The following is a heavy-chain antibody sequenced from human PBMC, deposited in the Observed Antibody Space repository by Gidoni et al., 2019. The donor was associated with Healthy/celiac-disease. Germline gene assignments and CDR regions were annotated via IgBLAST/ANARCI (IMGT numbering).Heavy chain of an antibody. Sequence: EVQLVASGGGLVQPGGSLRLSCAASGFTFSSYSMNWVRQAPGKGLEWVSYISSSSSTIYYADSVKGRFTISRDNAKNSLYLQMNSLRAEDTAVYYCASRRGYGGPGNWGQGTLVTVSS. CDR2: ISSSSSTI. V-gene: IGHV3-48*01. D-gene: IGHD4-17*01. CDR1: GFTFSSYS. CDR3: ASRRGYGGPGN. J-gene: IGHJ4*02.